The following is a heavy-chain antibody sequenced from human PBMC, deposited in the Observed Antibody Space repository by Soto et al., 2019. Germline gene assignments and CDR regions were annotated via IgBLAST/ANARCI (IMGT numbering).Heavy chain of an antibody. CDR1: GFRCGGYA. J-gene: IGHJ4*02. D-gene: IGHD3-10*01. Sequence: PGGSLRLSCAAFGFRCGGYALSWVRQAPGKGLEWVGRIKSKTDGGTTDYAAPVKGRFTISRDDSKNTQYLQMNSLKTEDTAVYYCTTGFFDGLEFDYWGQGTLVTVSS. V-gene: IGHV3-15*01. CDR2: IKSKTDGGTT. CDR3: TTGFFDGLEFDY.